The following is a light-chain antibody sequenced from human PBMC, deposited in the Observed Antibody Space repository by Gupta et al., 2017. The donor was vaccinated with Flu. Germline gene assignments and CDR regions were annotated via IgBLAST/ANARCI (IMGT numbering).Light chain of an antibody. CDR2: EVS. Sequence: QSALTQPPSASGSPGQSVTISCTGTSSDVGGYNYVSWYQQHPGKAPKLMIYEVSKRPSGVPDRFSGSKSGNTASLTVSGLQPEDEAYYYCSSYAGSNNVIFGGGTKLTVL. J-gene: IGLJ2*01. V-gene: IGLV2-8*01. CDR1: SSDVGGYNY. CDR3: SSYAGSNNVI.